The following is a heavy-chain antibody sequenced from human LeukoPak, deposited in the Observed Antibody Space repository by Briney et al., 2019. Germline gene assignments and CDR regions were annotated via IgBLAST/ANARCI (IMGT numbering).Heavy chain of an antibody. J-gene: IGHJ5*02. D-gene: IGHD5-12*01. V-gene: IGHV1-2*02. Sequence: ASVKVSCKASGYTFTGYYMHWVRQAPGQGLEWMGWINPNSGGTNYAQKFQGRVTMTRDTSISTAYMELSRLRSDDTAVYYCARDQAIVAMITSWFDPWGQGTLVTVSS. CDR1: GYTFTGYY. CDR2: INPNSGGT. CDR3: ARDQAIVAMITSWFDP.